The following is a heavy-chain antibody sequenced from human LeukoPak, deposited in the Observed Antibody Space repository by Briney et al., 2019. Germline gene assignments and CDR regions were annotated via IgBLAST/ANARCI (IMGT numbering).Heavy chain of an antibody. Sequence: QTGGSLRLSCAASGFTFSSYAMSWVRQAPGKGLEWVSAISGSGGSTYYADSVKGRFTISRDNSKNTLYLQMNSLRAEDTAVYYCAVSSSWYLGRDYWGQGTLVTVSS. D-gene: IGHD6-13*01. CDR2: ISGSGGST. V-gene: IGHV3-23*01. CDR1: GFTFSSYA. CDR3: AVSSSWYLGRDY. J-gene: IGHJ4*02.